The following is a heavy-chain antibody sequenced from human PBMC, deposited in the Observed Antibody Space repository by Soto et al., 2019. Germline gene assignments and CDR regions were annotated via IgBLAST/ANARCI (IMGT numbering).Heavy chain of an antibody. CDR1: GYSFTSYW. CDR3: ARRAKFRDVPADTYYYYGMDV. Sequence: GESLKISCKGSGYSFTSYWISWVRQMPGKGLEWMGRIDPSDSYTNYSPSFQGHVTISADKSTSTAYLQWSSLKASDTAMYYCARRAKFRDVPADTYYYYGMDVWGQGTTVTVSS. CDR2: IDPSDSYT. V-gene: IGHV5-10-1*01. J-gene: IGHJ6*02. D-gene: IGHD2-2*01.